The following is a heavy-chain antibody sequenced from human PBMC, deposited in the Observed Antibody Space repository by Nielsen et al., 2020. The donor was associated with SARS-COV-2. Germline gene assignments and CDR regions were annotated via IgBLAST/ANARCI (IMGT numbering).Heavy chain of an antibody. CDR3: AKELRGYYFDY. CDR2: ISYDGSNK. J-gene: IGHJ4*02. Sequence: GSLRLSCAASGFTFSSYGMHWVRQAPGKGLEWVAVISYDGSNKYYADSVKGRFTISRDNSKNTLYLQMNSLRAEDTAVYYCAKELRGYYFDYWGQGTLVTVSS. V-gene: IGHV3-30*18. CDR1: GFTFSSYG.